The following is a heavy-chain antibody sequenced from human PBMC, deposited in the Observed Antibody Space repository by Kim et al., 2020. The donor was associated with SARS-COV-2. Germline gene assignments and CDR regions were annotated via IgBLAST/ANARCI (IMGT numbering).Heavy chain of an antibody. CDR3: AKSLLRYFDWCPCH. CDR1: GFTFSSYA. V-gene: IGHV3-23*01. CDR2: ISGSGGST. Sequence: GGSLRLSCAASGFTFSSYAMSWVRQAPGKGLEWVSAISGSGGSTYYADSVKGRFTISRDNSKNTLYLQMNSLRAEDTAVYYCAKSLLRYFDWCPCHWGHGTLVTVSS. D-gene: IGHD3-9*01. J-gene: IGHJ4*01.